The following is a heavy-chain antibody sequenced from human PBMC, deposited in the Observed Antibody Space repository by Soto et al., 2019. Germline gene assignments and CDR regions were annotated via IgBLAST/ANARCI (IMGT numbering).Heavy chain of an antibody. CDR1: GDSISYYY. Sequence: PSETLSLTCTVSGDSISYYYWSWIRQPPGKGLEWIGYVYYDGSTNYNPSLESRVTMSIDTSKKQFSLKLSSVIAADTVVYYCVSYDRQSGRYSLDYSGQGILVTVSS. D-gene: IGHD3-10*01. V-gene: IGHV4-59*01. CDR3: VSYDRQSGRYSLDY. J-gene: IGHJ4*02. CDR2: VYYDGST.